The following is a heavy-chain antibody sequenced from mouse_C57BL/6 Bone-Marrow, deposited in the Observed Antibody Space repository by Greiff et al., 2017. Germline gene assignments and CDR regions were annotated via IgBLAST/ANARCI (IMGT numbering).Heavy chain of an antibody. J-gene: IGHJ2*01. CDR2: IDPSDSYT. D-gene: IGHD1-1*01. CDR1: GYTFTSYW. Sequence: QVQLQQPGAELVKPGASVKLSCKASGYTFTSYWMQWVKQRPGQGLEWIGEIDPSDSYTNYNQKFKGKATLTVDTSSSTAYMQLSSLTSEDSAVYYCASYGSSYYWCQGTTLTVSS. V-gene: IGHV1-50*01. CDR3: ASYGSSYY.